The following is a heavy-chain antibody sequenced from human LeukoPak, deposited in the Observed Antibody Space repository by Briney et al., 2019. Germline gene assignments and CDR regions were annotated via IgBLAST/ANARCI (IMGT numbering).Heavy chain of an antibody. CDR2: ISGYKGNT. Sequence: ASVKVSCKASGYTFTSYGISWVRQAPGQGLEWMGWISGYKGNTNYAQKLQGRVTMTTDTSTSTAYMELRSLRSDDTAVYYCARGYYDSGGYYYYYYGMDVWGQGTTVTVSS. CDR1: GYTFTSYG. D-gene: IGHD3-22*01. V-gene: IGHV1-18*01. J-gene: IGHJ6*02. CDR3: ARGYYDSGGYYYYYYGMDV.